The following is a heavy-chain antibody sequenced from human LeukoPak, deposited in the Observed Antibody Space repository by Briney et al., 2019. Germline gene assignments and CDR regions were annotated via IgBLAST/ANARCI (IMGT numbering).Heavy chain of an antibody. J-gene: IGHJ5*02. D-gene: IGHD6-6*01. CDR3: ARGDGIAARPWFDP. CDR2: ISSSSSTI. Sequence: GGSLRLSCAASGFTFSSYSMNWVRQAPGKGLEWVSYISSSSSTIYYADSVKGRFSISRDNAKNSLYLQMNSLRAEDTAVYYCARGDGIAARPWFDPWGQGTLVTVSS. V-gene: IGHV3-48*04. CDR1: GFTFSSYS.